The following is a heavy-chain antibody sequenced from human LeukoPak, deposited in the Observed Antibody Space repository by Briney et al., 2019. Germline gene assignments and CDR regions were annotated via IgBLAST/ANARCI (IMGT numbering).Heavy chain of an antibody. D-gene: IGHD2-8*01. CDR3: ARGPDGDVLMVYATFDY. Sequence: PSETLSLTCAVYGGSFSGYYWSWIRQPPGKGLEWIGEINHSGSTNYNPSLKSRVTIPVDTSKNQFSLKLSSVTAADTAVYYCARGPDGDVLMVYATFDYWGQGTLVTVSS. J-gene: IGHJ4*02. V-gene: IGHV4-34*01. CDR2: INHSGST. CDR1: GGSFSGYY.